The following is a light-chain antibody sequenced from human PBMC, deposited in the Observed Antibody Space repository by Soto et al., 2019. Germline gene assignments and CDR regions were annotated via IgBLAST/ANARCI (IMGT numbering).Light chain of an antibody. CDR1: QSVSNN. CDR2: GAF. V-gene: IGKV3-15*01. Sequence: EVVMTQSPATLSVSPGDSATLSCRASQSVSNNLAWYQQRPGQAPRLLIYGAFFRAPGISARFSGRVSGTEFTLTITSLQSEDFAVYYCQQYNNWPPYTFGQGTKLEIK. J-gene: IGKJ2*01. CDR3: QQYNNWPPYT.